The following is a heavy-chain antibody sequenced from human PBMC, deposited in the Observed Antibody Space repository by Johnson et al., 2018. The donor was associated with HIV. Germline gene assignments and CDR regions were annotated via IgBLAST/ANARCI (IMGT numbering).Heavy chain of an antibody. Sequence: VQLVESGGGLVQPGGSLRLSCAASGFTFSSYAMNWVRQAPGQGLKWVSSISGSGGSTYYADSVKGRFTISRHNSKNTLYLQMNSRRAEDTAVYYCARARLLWFRELWPHDAFDIWGQGTKVTVSS. CDR1: GFTFSSYA. CDR3: ARARLLWFRELWPHDAFDI. J-gene: IGHJ3*02. D-gene: IGHD3-10*01. CDR2: ISGSGGST. V-gene: IGHV3-23*04.